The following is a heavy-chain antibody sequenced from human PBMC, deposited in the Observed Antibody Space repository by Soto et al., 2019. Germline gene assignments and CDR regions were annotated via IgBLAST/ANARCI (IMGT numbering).Heavy chain of an antibody. J-gene: IGHJ6*02. CDR1: GGTFSSYA. D-gene: IGHD4-4*01. Sequence: GASVKVSCKASGGTFSSYAISWVRQAPGQGLEWMGGIIPIFGTANYAQKFQGRVTITADESTSTAYMELSSLRAEDTALYYCARGALQYRDYYYYGLDVWGQGTTVTVSS. CDR3: ARGALQYRDYYYYGLDV. CDR2: IIPIFGTA. V-gene: IGHV1-69*13.